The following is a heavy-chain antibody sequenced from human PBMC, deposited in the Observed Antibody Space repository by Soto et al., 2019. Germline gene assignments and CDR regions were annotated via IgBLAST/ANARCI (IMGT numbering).Heavy chain of an antibody. CDR1: GFTVSSNY. Sequence: EVQLVETGGGLIQPGGSLRLSCAASGFTVSSNYMSWVRQAPGKGLEWVSVIHSGGSTYYADSVKGRFTISRDNSKNTLYLQMNSLRAEDTAVYYCVRTRGYSYGYYFDYWGQGTLVTVSS. CDR3: VRTRGYSYGYYFDY. J-gene: IGHJ4*02. V-gene: IGHV3-53*02. CDR2: IHSGGST. D-gene: IGHD5-18*01.